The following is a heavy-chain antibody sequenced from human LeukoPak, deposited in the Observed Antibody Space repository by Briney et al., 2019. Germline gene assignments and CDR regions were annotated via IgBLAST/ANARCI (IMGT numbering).Heavy chain of an antibody. V-gene: IGHV3-74*01. D-gene: IGHD6-6*01. CDR3: ARELKY. CDR1: GFIFNNHY. CDR2: INNDGGGP. J-gene: IGHJ4*02. Sequence: GGSLRLSCAASGFIFNNHYMHWVRQVPGKEPVWLSFINNDGGGPRYADFVKGRFTISRDNAKNMVYLESNSLRAEDTAVYYCARELKYWGQGTLVTVSS.